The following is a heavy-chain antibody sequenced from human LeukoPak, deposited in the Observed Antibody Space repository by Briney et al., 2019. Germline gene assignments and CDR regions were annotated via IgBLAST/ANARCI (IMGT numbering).Heavy chain of an antibody. D-gene: IGHD2-2*01. J-gene: IGHJ4*02. CDR1: GYSFTSYW. Sequence: GESLKISCKGSGYSFTSYWIGWVRQMPGNGLEWMGIIYPGDSDTRYSPSFQGQVTISADKSISTAYLQWSSLKASDTAMYYCARRGDCSSTSCFPLDYWGQGTLVTVSS. V-gene: IGHV5-51*01. CDR3: ARRGDCSSTSCFPLDY. CDR2: IYPGDSDT.